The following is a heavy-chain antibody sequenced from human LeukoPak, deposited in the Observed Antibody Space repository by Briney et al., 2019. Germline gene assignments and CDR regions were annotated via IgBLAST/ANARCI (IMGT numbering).Heavy chain of an antibody. CDR1: GYTFTGYY. CDR3: ARAGTRGYCTNGVCFNEVGDYFDY. J-gene: IGHJ4*02. D-gene: IGHD2-8*01. V-gene: IGHV1-2*02. CDR2: INPNSGGT. Sequence: ASVKVSCKASGYTFTGYYMHWVRQAPGQGLEWMGWINPNSGGTNYAQKFQGRVTMTRDTSISTAYMELSRLRSDDTAVYYCARAGTRGYCTNGVCFNEVGDYFDYWGQGTLVTVSS.